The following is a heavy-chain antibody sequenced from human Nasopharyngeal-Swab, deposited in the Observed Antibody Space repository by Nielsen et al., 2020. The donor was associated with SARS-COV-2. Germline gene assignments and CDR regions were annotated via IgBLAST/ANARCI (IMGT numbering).Heavy chain of an antibody. V-gene: IGHV3-33*01. CDR3: ARAERYYYGSGRGGRAFDI. CDR2: IWYDGSNK. Sequence: WIRQPPGKGLEWVAVIWYDGSNKYYADSVKGRFTISRDNSKNTLYLQMNSPRAEDTAVYYCARAERYYYGSGRGGRAFDIWGQGTMVTVSS. J-gene: IGHJ3*02. D-gene: IGHD3-10*01.